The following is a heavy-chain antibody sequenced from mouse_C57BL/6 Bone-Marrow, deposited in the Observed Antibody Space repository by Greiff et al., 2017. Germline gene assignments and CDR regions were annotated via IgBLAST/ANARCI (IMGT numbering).Heavy chain of an antibody. CDR2: ISNGGGST. CDR1: EFTFSDYY. Sequence: EVQRAESGGGLVQPGGSLKLSCAASEFTFSDYYMYWVRQTPEKRLEWVAYISNGGGSTYYPDTVKGRFTISRDNAKNTLYLQMSRLKSEDTAMYYCARPHYYYGSSFAYWGQGTLVTVSA. CDR3: ARPHYYYGSSFAY. D-gene: IGHD1-1*01. V-gene: IGHV5-12*01. J-gene: IGHJ3*01.